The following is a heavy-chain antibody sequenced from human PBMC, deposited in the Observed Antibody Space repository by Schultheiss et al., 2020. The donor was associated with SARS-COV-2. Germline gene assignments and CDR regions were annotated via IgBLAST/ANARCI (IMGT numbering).Heavy chain of an antibody. Sequence: ASVKVSCKASGYTFTGYYMHWVRQAPGQGLEWMGWINPNSGGTNYAQKFQGRVTMTRDTSISTAYMELRSLRSDDTAVYYCARDGHDYGDKSSLFDIWGQGTMVTGSS. CDR1: GYTFTGYY. J-gene: IGHJ3*02. D-gene: IGHD4-17*01. CDR2: INPNSGGT. CDR3: ARDGHDYGDKSSLFDI. V-gene: IGHV1-2*02.